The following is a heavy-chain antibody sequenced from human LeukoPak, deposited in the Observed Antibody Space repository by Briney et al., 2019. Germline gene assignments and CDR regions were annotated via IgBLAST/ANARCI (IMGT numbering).Heavy chain of an antibody. CDR1: GYTFTSYG. D-gene: IGHD6-13*01. Sequence: ASVKVSCKASGYTFTSYGISWARQAPGQGLEWMGWISAYNGNTNYAQKLQGRVTMTTDTSTSTAYMELRSLRSDDTAVYYCARVGAATGIPFSWFDPWGQGTLVTASS. V-gene: IGHV1-18*01. J-gene: IGHJ5*02. CDR2: ISAYNGNT. CDR3: ARVGAATGIPFSWFDP.